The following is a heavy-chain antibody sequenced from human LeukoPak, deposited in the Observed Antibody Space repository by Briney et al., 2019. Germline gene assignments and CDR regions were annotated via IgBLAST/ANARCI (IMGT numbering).Heavy chain of an antibody. Sequence: ASVKVSCKASGYTFTSYYLHWVRQAPGQGLEWMGIINPSDGSTTYARKFQGRVTLTRDMSTSTAYMELSSLRSEDTAVYYCARASYPYYYGSGKGYYYMDVWGKGTTVTISS. D-gene: IGHD3-10*01. J-gene: IGHJ6*03. CDR3: ARASYPYYYGSGKGYYYMDV. V-gene: IGHV1-46*01. CDR1: GYTFTSYY. CDR2: INPSDGST.